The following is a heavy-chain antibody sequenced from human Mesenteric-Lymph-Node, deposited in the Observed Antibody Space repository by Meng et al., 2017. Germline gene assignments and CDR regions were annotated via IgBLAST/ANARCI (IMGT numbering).Heavy chain of an antibody. CDR2: LSAGGLTT. J-gene: IGHJ5*02. Sequence: GESLKISCAASGFTFSSYCMNWVRQSPGKGLEWVSSLSAGGLTTYYADSVKGRFTISRDNSKNTLYLQMNNLRPEDTAVYYCAKDRVSYSSNCYDHWGQGSLVTVSS. V-gene: IGHV3-23*01. CDR1: GFTFSSYC. D-gene: IGHD5-12*01. CDR3: AKDRVSYSSNCYDH.